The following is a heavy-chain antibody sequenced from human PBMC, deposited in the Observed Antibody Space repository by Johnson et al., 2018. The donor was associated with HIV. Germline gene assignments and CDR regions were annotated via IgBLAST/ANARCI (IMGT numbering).Heavy chain of an antibody. Sequence: VQLVESGGGVVRPGGSLRLSCAASGFTFDDYGMNWVRQAPGKGLEWVSGINWNGGNTGYADSVKGRFTISRDNAKNSLYLQMNSLRVEDTALYYCTGEYSYGDDAFDIWGQGTMVTVSS. CDR1: GFTFDDYG. J-gene: IGHJ3*02. CDR2: INWNGGNT. D-gene: IGHD5-18*01. V-gene: IGHV3-20*04. CDR3: TGEYSYGDDAFDI.